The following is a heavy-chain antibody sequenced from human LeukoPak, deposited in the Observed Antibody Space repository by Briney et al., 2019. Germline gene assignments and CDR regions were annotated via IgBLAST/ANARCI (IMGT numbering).Heavy chain of an antibody. J-gene: IGHJ4*02. CDR1: GGSVSSGNYY. D-gene: IGHD3-22*01. V-gene: IGHV4-61*01. CDR2: IHYSGST. CDR3: ARGYMYYYDGSGYDGHYFDY. Sequence: SETLSLTCTVSGGSVSSGNYYWSWIRQPPGKGLEWIGYIHYSGSTNYNPSLKSRVTISVGTSKNQFSLKLSSVTAADTGVYYCARGYMYYYDGSGYDGHYFDYWGQGTLVTASS.